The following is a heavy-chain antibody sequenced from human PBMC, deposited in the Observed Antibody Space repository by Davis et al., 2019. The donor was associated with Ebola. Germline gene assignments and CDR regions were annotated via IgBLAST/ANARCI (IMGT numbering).Heavy chain of an antibody. CDR3: ARGLGMGDGFDI. CDR1: GGSMSSNY. V-gene: IGHV4-59*01. Sequence: MPSETLSLTCTVSGGSMSSNYWSWIRQPPGKGPEWIGYIYYTGSTNYNPSLKSRLTISVDTSKNQFSLKLSSVPAADTAVYYCARGLGMGDGFDIWGQGTMVTVSS. J-gene: IGHJ3*02. D-gene: IGHD7-27*01. CDR2: IYYTGST.